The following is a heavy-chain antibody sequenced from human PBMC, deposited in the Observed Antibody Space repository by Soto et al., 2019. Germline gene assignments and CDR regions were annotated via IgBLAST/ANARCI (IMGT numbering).Heavy chain of an antibody. CDR2: RIPILGTT. D-gene: IGHD6-19*01. CDR3: ARASGYVSGWYHDY. CDR1: GGTLSSDA. V-gene: IGHV1-69*01. J-gene: IGHJ4*02. Sequence: QVQLVQSGAEVRKPGSSVKVSCKASGGTLSSDAVRWARQAPGQGLEWMGGRIPILGTTHYAQKFQGRVTITADESTNTAYMELSSLRSDDTAVYYCARASGYVSGWYHDYWGQGTRVTVSS.